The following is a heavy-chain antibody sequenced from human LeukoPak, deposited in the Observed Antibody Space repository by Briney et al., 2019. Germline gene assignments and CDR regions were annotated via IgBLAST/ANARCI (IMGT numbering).Heavy chain of an antibody. D-gene: IGHD2-8*01. CDR1: GGSISSYY. V-gene: IGHV4-59*01. CDR2: IYYSGST. J-gene: IGHJ4*02. CDR3: ARALIGYYFDY. Sequence: SETLSLTCTVSGGSISSYYWSWIRQPPGKGLEWIGYIYYSGSTNYNPSLKSRVTISVDTSKNQFSLKLSSVTAADTAVYYCARALIGYYFDYWGQGTLVTVSS.